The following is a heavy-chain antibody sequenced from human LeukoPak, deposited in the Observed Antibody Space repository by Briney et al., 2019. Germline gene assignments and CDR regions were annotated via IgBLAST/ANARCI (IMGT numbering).Heavy chain of an antibody. CDR1: GGSISISAYY. J-gene: IGHJ4*02. CDR2: INYSGSV. Sequence: PSETLSLTCSVSGGSISISAYYWAWIRQPPGKGLEWIGTINYSGSVYYSPSLNSRVTISKDTSENQFSLKLSSVTAADTAVYYCASLAADYGSSRFDSWGQGTLVTVSS. D-gene: IGHD6-6*01. V-gene: IGHV4-39*01. CDR3: ASLAADYGSSRFDS.